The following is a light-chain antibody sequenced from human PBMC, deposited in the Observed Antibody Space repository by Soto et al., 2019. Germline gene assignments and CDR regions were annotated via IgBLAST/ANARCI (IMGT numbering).Light chain of an antibody. CDR2: EVT. CDR1: SSDVGGYDY. CDR3: TSYTTTSTDV. Sequence: QSALTQPASVSGSPGQSITISCTGTSSDVGGYDYVSWYQQHPGKVPKFLIYEVTNRPSGVSHRFSGSKSGNTASLTISGLQVEDEADYYCTSYTTTSTDVFGTGTKLTVL. V-gene: IGLV2-14*01. J-gene: IGLJ1*01.